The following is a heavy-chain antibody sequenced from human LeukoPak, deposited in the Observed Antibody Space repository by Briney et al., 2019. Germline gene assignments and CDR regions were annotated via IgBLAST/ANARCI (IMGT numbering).Heavy chain of an antibody. J-gene: IGHJ4*02. D-gene: IGHD3-22*01. CDR1: GFVFSSYG. CDR3: SKESNYDSSGYFN. CDR2: IRFDGTTQ. V-gene: IGHV3-30*02. Sequence: GGSLRLSCAASGFVFSSYGIHWVRQAPGKGLEWVSFIRFDGTTQYYADSVKGRFTISRDNSKFTVHLLMTSLRPEDTAVYYCSKESNYDSSGYFNWGKGTLVTVSS.